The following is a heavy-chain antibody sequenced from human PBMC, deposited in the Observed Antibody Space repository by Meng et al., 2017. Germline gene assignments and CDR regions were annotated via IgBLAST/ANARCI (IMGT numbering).Heavy chain of an antibody. Sequence: EVRLVGTGGGLLHPAGSLRLSCAASGFTVSSNYMSWVRQAPGKGLEWVSVIYSGGSTYYADSVKGRFTISRDNSKNTLYLQMNSLRAEDTAVYYCARDWRYWGQGTLVTVSS. CDR1: GFTVSSNY. CDR2: IYSGGST. CDR3: ARDWRY. V-gene: IGHV3-53*02. J-gene: IGHJ4*02. D-gene: IGHD1-1*01.